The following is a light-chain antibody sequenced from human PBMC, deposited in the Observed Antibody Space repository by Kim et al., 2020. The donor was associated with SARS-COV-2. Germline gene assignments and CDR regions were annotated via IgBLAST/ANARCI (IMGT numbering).Light chain of an antibody. V-gene: IGLV4-69*01. CDR3: QTWDTRIRV. J-gene: IGLJ3*02. CDR1: SGHSSYA. CDR2: LNSDGSH. Sequence: QLVLTQSPSASASLGASVKLTCTLSSGHSSYAIAWHQQQPEKGPRYLMKLNSDGSHSKEDGIPDRFSGSSSGAERYLTISSLQSEDEAVYYCQTWDTRIRVFGGGTQLTVL.